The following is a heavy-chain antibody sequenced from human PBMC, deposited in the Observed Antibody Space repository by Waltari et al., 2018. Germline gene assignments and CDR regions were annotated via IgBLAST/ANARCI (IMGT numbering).Heavy chain of an antibody. CDR2: FDPEDGET. CDR3: ATAYCSGGSCTYGMDV. J-gene: IGHJ6*02. V-gene: IGHV1-24*01. Sequence: QVQLVQSGAAVKKPGASVKVSCKVSGYPLTELSMHWVRQAPGKGLEWMGGFDPEDGETIYAQKFQGRVTMTEDTSTDTAYMELSSLRSEDTAVYYCATAYCSGGSCTYGMDVWGQGTTVTVSS. D-gene: IGHD2-15*01. CDR1: GYPLTELS.